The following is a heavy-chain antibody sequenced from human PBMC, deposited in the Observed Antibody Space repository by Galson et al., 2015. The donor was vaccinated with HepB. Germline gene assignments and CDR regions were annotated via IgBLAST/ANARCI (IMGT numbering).Heavy chain of an antibody. CDR3: ARQQGDIVVAIQGWFDP. J-gene: IGHJ5*02. V-gene: IGHV5-10-1*01. CDR1: GYSFTSYW. CDR2: IDPSDSYT. Sequence: QSGAEVKKPGESLRISCKGSGYSFTSYWISWVRQMPGKGLEWMGRIDPSDSYTNYSPSFQGHVTISADKSISTAYLQWSSLKASDTAMYYCARQQGDIVVAIQGWFDPWGQGTLVTVSS. D-gene: IGHD2-15*01.